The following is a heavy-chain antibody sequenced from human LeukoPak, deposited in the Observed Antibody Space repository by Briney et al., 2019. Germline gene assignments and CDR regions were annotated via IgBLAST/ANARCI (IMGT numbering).Heavy chain of an antibody. CDR3: ASSGYSSSWSQGYYFDY. CDR2: IYPGDSDT. J-gene: IGHJ4*02. Sequence: GEPLKISCKGSGYSFTSYWIGWVRQMPGKGLEWMGIIYPGDSDTRYSPSFQGQVTISADKSISTAYLQWSSLKASDTATYYCASSGYSSSWSQGYYFDYWGQGTLVTVSS. CDR1: GYSFTSYW. V-gene: IGHV5-51*01. D-gene: IGHD6-13*01.